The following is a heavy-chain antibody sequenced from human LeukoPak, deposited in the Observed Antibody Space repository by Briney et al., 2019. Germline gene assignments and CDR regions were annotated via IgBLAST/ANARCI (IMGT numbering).Heavy chain of an antibody. CDR3: ARGHFWSGYYPYYYYYYMDV. CDR1: GGSINSHY. Sequence: SETLSLTCTVSGGSINSHYWSWIRQPPGKGLEWIAFVSFSGRTDYNPSLKSRLTISVDPSKNQFSLKLSSVTAADTAVYYCARGHFWSGYYPYYYYYYMDVWGKGTTVTVSS. CDR2: VSFSGRT. J-gene: IGHJ6*03. D-gene: IGHD3-3*02. V-gene: IGHV4-59*11.